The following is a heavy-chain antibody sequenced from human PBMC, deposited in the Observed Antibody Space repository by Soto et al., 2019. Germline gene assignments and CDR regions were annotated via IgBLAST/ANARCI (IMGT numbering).Heavy chain of an antibody. Sequence: SETLSLTCPVSGCSISSSSYYWGWIRQPPGKGLEWIGSIYYSGSTYYNPSLKSRVTISVDTSKNQFSLKLSSVTAADTAVYYCARPGLRDFDYWGQGTLVTVSS. CDR1: GCSISSSSYY. V-gene: IGHV4-39*01. CDR2: IYYSGST. J-gene: IGHJ4*02. CDR3: ARPGLRDFDY.